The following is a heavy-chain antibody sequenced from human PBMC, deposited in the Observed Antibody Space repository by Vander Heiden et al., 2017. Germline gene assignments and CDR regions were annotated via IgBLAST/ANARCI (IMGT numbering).Heavy chain of an antibody. Sequence: EVQLVESGGGLVQPGRSLRLACEASGSTFDDYAMHWVRQAPGKGLEWVSGISWNSGSIGYADSVKGRFTISRDNAKNSLYLQMNSLRAEDTALYYCAKDLASAAAAGLFDYWGQGTLVTVSS. V-gene: IGHV3-9*01. CDR2: ISWNSGSI. D-gene: IGHD6-13*01. J-gene: IGHJ4*02. CDR1: GSTFDDYA. CDR3: AKDLASAAAAGLFDY.